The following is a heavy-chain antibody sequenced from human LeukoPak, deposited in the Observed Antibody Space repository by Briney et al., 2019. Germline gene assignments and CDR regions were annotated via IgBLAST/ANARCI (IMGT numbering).Heavy chain of an antibody. CDR1: GFTFSSYS. CDR3: ARVAVGATRVDFDY. CDR2: ISSSGSPI. Sequence: AGGSLRLSCAASGFTFSSYSMTWVRQAPGKGLEWISYISSSGSPIYYADSVRGRFTISKDNAKNSLYLQMNSLRDEDTAVYYCARVAVGATRVDFDYWGQGTLVTVSS. J-gene: IGHJ4*02. D-gene: IGHD1-26*01. V-gene: IGHV3-48*02.